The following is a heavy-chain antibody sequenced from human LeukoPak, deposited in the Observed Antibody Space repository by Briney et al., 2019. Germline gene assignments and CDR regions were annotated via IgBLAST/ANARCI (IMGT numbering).Heavy chain of an antibody. J-gene: IGHJ4*02. Sequence: GGSLRLSCAASGFTVSSNYMSWVRQAPGKGLEWVSFIYGGGSTYYADSVKGRFTVSRDNSKNTLYLQMNSLRAEDTAVYYCAKSGFWSGYYSSDDYWGQGTLVTVSS. CDR1: GFTVSSNY. CDR3: AKSGFWSGYYSSDDY. CDR2: IYGGGST. V-gene: IGHV3-53*01. D-gene: IGHD3-3*01.